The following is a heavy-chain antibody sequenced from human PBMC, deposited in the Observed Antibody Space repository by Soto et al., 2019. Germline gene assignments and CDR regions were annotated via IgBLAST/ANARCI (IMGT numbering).Heavy chain of an antibody. CDR2: IFWDKND. V-gene: IGHV2-5*02. J-gene: IGHJ4*02. D-gene: IGHD1-26*01. CDR3: TQIYGSGSWGWYFHS. Sequence: QITLKESGPSLVRPTETLTLTCTFSGFSLITGVGVGWVRQPPGKALEWLAVIFWDKNDYYRPSLQTRVTISKPTPEDPVVLTLTNMDPEDTATYFCTQIYGSGSWGWYFHSWGQGTLVTVSS. CDR1: GFSLITGVG.